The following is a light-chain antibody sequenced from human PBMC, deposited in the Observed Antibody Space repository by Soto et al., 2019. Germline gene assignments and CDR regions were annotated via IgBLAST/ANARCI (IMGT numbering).Light chain of an antibody. CDR3: QQYGGSPPVT. Sequence: EIVLTQSPGTLSLSPGERATLSCRASQSVRSRYLAWYQQKPGQAPRLLIYGASSRATGIPDRFSGSGSGTDFTLTITRLEPEDFAVYYCQQYGGSPPVTFGQGTKLETK. J-gene: IGKJ2*01. V-gene: IGKV3-20*01. CDR1: QSVRSRY. CDR2: GAS.